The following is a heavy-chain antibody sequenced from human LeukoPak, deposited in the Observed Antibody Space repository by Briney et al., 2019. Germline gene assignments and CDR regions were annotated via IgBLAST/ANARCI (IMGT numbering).Heavy chain of an antibody. CDR1: GGSFSGYD. D-gene: IGHD3-10*01. CDR3: ARGGASGSHLHWFDP. J-gene: IGHJ5*02. V-gene: IGHV4-34*01. Sequence: NSSETLSLTCTVYGGSFSGYDWDWIRQPPGKGLEWIGEINHTGSTKTNPSLKSRVTKSVDTSKNQFSLKLSSVTAADTAVYYCARGGASGSHLHWFDPWGQGTLVTVSS. CDR2: INHTGST.